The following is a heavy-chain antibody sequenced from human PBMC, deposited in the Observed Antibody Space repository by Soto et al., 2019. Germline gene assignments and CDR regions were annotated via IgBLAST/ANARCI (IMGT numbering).Heavy chain of an antibody. Sequence: GGSLRLSCAASGFTFSSYGMHWVRQAPGKGLEWVAVISYDGSNKYYADSVKGRFTISRDNSKNTLYLQMNSLRAEDTAVYYCAKDRGDYEGGGNYYYGMDVWGQGTTVTVSS. J-gene: IGHJ6*02. CDR1: GFTFSSYG. D-gene: IGHD4-17*01. CDR3: AKDRGDYEGGGNYYYGMDV. V-gene: IGHV3-30*18. CDR2: ISYDGSNK.